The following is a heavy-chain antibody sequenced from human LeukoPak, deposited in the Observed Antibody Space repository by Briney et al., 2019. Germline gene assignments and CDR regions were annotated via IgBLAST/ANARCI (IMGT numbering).Heavy chain of an antibody. CDR3: ARVGIRFLEQYYFDY. CDR2: ISTSSSYI. V-gene: IGHV3-21*01. J-gene: IGHJ4*02. Sequence: GGSLRLSCAASGFTFSNYGMHWVRQAPGKGVEWLSYISTSSSYIYYVDSVKGRFTVSRDNAMNSLFLQMNSLIAEDTAVYYCARVGIRFLEQYYFDYWGQGTLVTVSS. D-gene: IGHD3-3*01. CDR1: GFTFSNYG.